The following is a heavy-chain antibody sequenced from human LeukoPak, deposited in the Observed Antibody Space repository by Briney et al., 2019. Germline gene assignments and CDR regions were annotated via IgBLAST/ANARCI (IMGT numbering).Heavy chain of an antibody. D-gene: IGHD3-16*02. CDR1: GFTFSSYG. J-gene: IGHJ4*02. Sequence: GGSLRVSCAASGFTFSSYGMHWVRQAPGKGLEWVAFIRFDGSNKYYADSVKGRFTISRDNSKNTLYLQMNSLRAEDTAVYYCAKVGYVWGSYRTNKNYFDYWGQGTLVTVSS. V-gene: IGHV3-30*02. CDR3: AKVGYVWGSYRTNKNYFDY. CDR2: IRFDGSNK.